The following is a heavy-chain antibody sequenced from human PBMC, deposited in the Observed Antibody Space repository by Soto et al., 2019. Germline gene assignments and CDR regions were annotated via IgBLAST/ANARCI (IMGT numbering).Heavy chain of an antibody. J-gene: IGHJ5*02. V-gene: IGHV3-48*01. D-gene: IGHD4-17*01. Sequence: GGSPRLSCAASGFFFSSYSMNLVRQAPGKGLEWVSYISSSSSTIYYADSVKGRFTISRDNAKNSLYLQMNSLRAEDTAVYYCAREADYVNWFDPWGQGTQVTVSS. CDR1: GFFFSSYS. CDR2: ISSSSSTI. CDR3: AREADYVNWFDP.